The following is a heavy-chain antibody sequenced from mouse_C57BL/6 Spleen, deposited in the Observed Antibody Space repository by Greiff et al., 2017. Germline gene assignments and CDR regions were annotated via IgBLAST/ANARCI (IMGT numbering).Heavy chain of an antibody. V-gene: IGHV1-64*01. CDR2: IHPNSGRT. D-gene: IGHD2-1*01. CDR3: ARCHFYGNSV. J-gene: IGHJ3*01. CDR1: GYTFTSYW. Sequence: VQLQQPGAELVKPAASVKLSCKASGYTFTSYWMHWVKQRPGQGLEWIGMIHPNSGRTNYNEKFKSKATLTVYKSPSTAYMQLSSLTSEDSAVYYCARCHFYGNSVWGQGALVTVSA.